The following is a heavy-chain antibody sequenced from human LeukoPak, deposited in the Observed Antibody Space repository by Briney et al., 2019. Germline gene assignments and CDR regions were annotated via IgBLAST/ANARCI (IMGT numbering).Heavy chain of an antibody. J-gene: IGHJ3*02. CDR3: AREGATGKLWLTSDDAFDI. V-gene: IGHV4-59*01. Sequence: SETLSLTCTVSGGSISSYYWSWIRQPPGKGLEWFGYIYYSGSTNYNPFLKSRVTISVDTSKNQFSLKLSSVTAADTAVYYCAREGATGKLWLTSDDAFDIWGQGTMVTVSS. CDR1: GGSISSYY. D-gene: IGHD3-22*01. CDR2: IYYSGST.